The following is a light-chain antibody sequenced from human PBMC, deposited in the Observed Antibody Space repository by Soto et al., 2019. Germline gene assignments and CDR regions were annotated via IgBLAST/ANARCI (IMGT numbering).Light chain of an antibody. V-gene: IGKV1-6*01. CDR2: AAS. CDR3: LQIYNLPLP. J-gene: IGKJ1*01. Sequence: AVQMTQSPSSLSASVGDRVTITCRASQGIRNDLGWYQHKPGKAPKLLIYAASSLQSGVPSRFSGSGSGTDFALTLSSLQPEDFDNSYSLQIYNLPLPVGQPTKVEIK. CDR1: QGIRND.